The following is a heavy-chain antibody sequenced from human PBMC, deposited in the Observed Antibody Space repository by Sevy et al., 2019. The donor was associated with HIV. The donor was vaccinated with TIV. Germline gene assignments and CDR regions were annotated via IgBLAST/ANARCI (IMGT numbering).Heavy chain of an antibody. V-gene: IGHV3-30*03. CDR3: ARDYERHSGPDGGPYFYYGMDV. J-gene: IGHJ6*02. D-gene: IGHD3-16*01. CDR2: ISYDGRNK. Sequence: GGSLRLSCAASGFTFRHYSMHWVRQSPGQGLEWLAVISYDGRNKYYAASVRGRFTISRDNFRNTLYLQMNSQRSDDTALYYCARDYERHSGPDGGPYFYYGMDVWGHGTTVTVSS. CDR1: GFTFRHYS.